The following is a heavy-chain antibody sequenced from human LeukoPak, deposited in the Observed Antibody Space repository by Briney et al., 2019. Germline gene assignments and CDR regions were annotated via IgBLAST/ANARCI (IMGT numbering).Heavy chain of an antibody. CDR2: IQYDGSTT. J-gene: IGHJ3*02. CDR3: ARALVAGVTLNALDI. Sequence: GXSLRLSCAASGFIFSSYWMHWVRQVPGKGLVWVARIQYDGSTTNYADSVKGRFTISRDNAKKTLYVQMNSLRAEDTAVYYCARALVAGVTLNALDIWGQGTMVTVSS. V-gene: IGHV3-74*01. D-gene: IGHD2-15*01. CDR1: GFIFSSYW.